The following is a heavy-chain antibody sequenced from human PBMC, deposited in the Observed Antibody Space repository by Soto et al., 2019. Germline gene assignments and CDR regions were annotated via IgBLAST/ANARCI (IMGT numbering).Heavy chain of an antibody. Sequence: SETLSLTCTVSGGSISSGGYYWSWIRHHPGKGLEWIGYIYYSGSTYYNPSLKSRVTISVDTSKNQFSLKLSSVTAADTAVYYCAREGENYWNDAVYYYTDVWGKGTTVSVSS. CDR2: IYYSGST. J-gene: IGHJ6*03. D-gene: IGHD1-1*01. CDR1: GGSISSGGYY. CDR3: AREGENYWNDAVYYYTDV. V-gene: IGHV4-31*03.